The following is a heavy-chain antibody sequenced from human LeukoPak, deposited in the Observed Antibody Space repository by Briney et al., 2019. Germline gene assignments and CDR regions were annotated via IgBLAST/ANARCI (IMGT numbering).Heavy chain of an antibody. Sequence: SVKVSCKASGYTFTSYYMHWVRQAPGQGLEWMGGITPMFGTANYAQKFQGRVTITADESTSTAYMELSSLRSEDTAVYYCVRDGSYYDSSGYYYLYWGQGTLVTVSS. CDR2: ITPMFGTA. V-gene: IGHV1-69*13. J-gene: IGHJ4*02. CDR1: GYTFTSYY. D-gene: IGHD3-22*01. CDR3: VRDGSYYDSSGYYYLY.